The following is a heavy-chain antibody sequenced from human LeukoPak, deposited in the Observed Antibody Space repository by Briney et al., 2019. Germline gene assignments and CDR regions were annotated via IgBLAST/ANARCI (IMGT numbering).Heavy chain of an antibody. V-gene: IGHV4-59*01. CDR2: IYYSGST. Sequence: PSETLSLTCTVSGGSISSYYWSWIRQPPGKGLEWIGYIYYSGSTNYNPSLKSRVTISVDTSKNQFSLKLSSVTAADTAVYYCARLTGYYTGLFDYWGQGTLVTVSS. CDR3: ARLTGYYTGLFDY. D-gene: IGHD3-9*01. CDR1: GGSISSYY. J-gene: IGHJ4*02.